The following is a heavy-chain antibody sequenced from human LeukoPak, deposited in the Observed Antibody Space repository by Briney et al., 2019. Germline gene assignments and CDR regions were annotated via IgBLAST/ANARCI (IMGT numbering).Heavy chain of an antibody. J-gene: IGHJ4*02. CDR1: GFTFSSYG. V-gene: IGHV3-30*18. CDR3: AKGIAAAGPLDY. Sequence: PGGSLRLSCAASGFTFSSYGMHWVRQAPGKGLEWVAVTSYDGSNKYYADSVKGRFTISRDNSKNTLYLQMNSLRAEDTAVYYCAKGIAAAGPLDYWGQGTLVTVSS. CDR2: TSYDGSNK. D-gene: IGHD6-13*01.